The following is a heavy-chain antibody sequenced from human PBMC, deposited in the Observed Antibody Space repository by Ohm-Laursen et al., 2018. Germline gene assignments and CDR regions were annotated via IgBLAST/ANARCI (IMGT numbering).Heavy chain of an antibody. CDR3: ARHDSSDSPSHYYYYTMDV. D-gene: IGHD3-22*01. J-gene: IGHJ6*02. CDR1: GFTFDDYA. V-gene: IGHV3-9*01. CDR2: ITWNSGTI. Sequence: SLRLSCSAPGFTFDDYAMHWVRQVPGKGLEWVSSITWNSGTIVYADSVKGRFTISRDNAKHSLYLQVSSLRAEDTALYYCARHDSSDSPSHYYYYTMDVWGQGTTVTVSS.